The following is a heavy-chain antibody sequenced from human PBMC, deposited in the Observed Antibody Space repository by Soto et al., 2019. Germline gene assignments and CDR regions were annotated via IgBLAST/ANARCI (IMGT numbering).Heavy chain of an antibody. Sequence: EVQLVESGGGLVKPGGSLRLSCVGSGFTFSNAWMTWVRQAPGKGLEWVGRIKSRIDGETREYAAPVKDRFTISRDDSKNTVYLQVTGLKTEDTAISYCTADVPTQGVGEFDYWGQGTLIAVSS. V-gene: IGHV3-15*01. CDR2: IKSRIDGETR. J-gene: IGHJ4*02. D-gene: IGHD3-10*01. CDR3: TADVPTQGVGEFDY. CDR1: GFTFSNAW.